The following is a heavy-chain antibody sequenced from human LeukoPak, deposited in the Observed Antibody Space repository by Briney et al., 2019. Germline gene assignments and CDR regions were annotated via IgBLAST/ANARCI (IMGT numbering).Heavy chain of an antibody. CDR2: ITATSSST. Sequence: PGGSLRLSCAASGFTFSSYGMSWVRQAPGKGLEWVSAITATSSSTHDADSVQGRFTISRDNSKNTLYLQMNSLRPEDTAIYYCAKVFESGTYNNFFHYWGRGTLVTVFS. J-gene: IGHJ4*02. CDR1: GFTFSSYG. CDR3: AKVFESGTYNNFFHY. D-gene: IGHD3-10*01. V-gene: IGHV3-23*01.